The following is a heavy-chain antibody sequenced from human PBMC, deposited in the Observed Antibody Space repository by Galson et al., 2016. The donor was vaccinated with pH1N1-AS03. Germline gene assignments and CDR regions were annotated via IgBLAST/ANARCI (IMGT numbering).Heavy chain of an antibody. CDR2: IIIGRGLPP. Sequence: TLSLTCTVSRGSFGGAYWTWIRQPPGKGPEWIGEIIIGRGLPPTYTPSLKRRVTISIDTSRGELSLKLRSVTAADTGVYYCARRPTGIDYWGQGVQVTVSS. V-gene: IGHV4-34*12. CDR3: ARRPTGIDY. J-gene: IGHJ4*02. CDR1: RGSFGGAY. D-gene: IGHD3-10*01.